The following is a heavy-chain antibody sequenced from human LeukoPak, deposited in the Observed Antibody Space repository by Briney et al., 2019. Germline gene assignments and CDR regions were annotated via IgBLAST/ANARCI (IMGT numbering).Heavy chain of an antibody. CDR2: ISFTGNT. CDR1: GGSISGYY. D-gene: IGHD3-22*01. Sequence: SETLSLTCTVSGGSISGYYWSWIRQSPGKILEWIAYISFTGNTNYNPSLKSRVTISLDTSKTHFSLTLSSLTAADTAVYYCARSPPGWYYDNSGQYYFDTWGQGALVTVSS. V-gene: IGHV4-59*08. CDR3: ARSPPGWYYDNSGQYYFDT. J-gene: IGHJ4*02.